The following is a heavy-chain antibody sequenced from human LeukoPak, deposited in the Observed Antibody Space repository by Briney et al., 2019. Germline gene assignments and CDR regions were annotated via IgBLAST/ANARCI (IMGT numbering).Heavy chain of an antibody. CDR2: INWNSNTI. V-gene: IGHV3-9*03. CDR3: ARDRFRYCSGAKCSHFDF. J-gene: IGHJ4*02. D-gene: IGHD2-15*01. Sequence: GRSLRLSCAASGFTFDDYAMHWVRHAPGKGLEWVSGINWNSNTIGYADSVKGRFTISRDNAKNSLYLQMNSLRADDMAFYYCARDRFRYCSGAKCSHFDFWGQGTLVTVS. CDR1: GFTFDDYA.